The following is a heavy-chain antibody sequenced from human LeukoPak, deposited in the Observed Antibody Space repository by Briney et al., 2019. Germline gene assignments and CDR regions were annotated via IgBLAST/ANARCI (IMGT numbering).Heavy chain of an antibody. J-gene: IGHJ5*02. CDR3: ARDSSGYNNWFDP. CDR1: GGSISSSSYY. CDR2: IYYSGST. D-gene: IGHD3-22*01. V-gene: IGHV4-39*01. Sequence: SETLSLTCTVSGGSISSSSYYWGWIRQPPGKGLEWIGSIYYSGSTYYNPSLKSRVTISVDTSKNQFSLKLSSVTAADTAVYYCARDSSGYNNWFDPWGQGTLVTVSS.